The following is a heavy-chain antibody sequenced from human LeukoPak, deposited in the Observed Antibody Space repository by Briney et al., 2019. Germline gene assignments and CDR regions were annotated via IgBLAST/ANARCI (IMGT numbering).Heavy chain of an antibody. J-gene: IGHJ4*02. CDR3: ARDRDRLCGGDCYSGY. Sequence: SVKVSCKASGGTFSSYTISWVRQAPGQGLEWMGRIIPILGIANYAQKFQGRVTITADKSTSTAYMELRSLRSDDTAVYYCARDRDRLCGGDCYSGYWGQGTLVTVSS. V-gene: IGHV1-69*04. CDR2: IIPILGIA. D-gene: IGHD2-21*02. CDR1: GGTFSSYT.